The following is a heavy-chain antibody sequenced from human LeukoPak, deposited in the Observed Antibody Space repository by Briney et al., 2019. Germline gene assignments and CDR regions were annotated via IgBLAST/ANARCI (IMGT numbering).Heavy chain of an antibody. CDR2: IYHSGST. CDR1: GYSISSGYY. V-gene: IGHV4-38-2*02. J-gene: IGHJ5*02. CDR3: ARGENWFDP. Sequence: SETLSLTCTVSGYSISSGYYWGWIRQPPGKGLEWIGSIYHSGSTYYNPSLKSRVTISVDTSKNQFSLKLSSVTAADTAVYYCARGENWFDPWGQGTLVTVSS.